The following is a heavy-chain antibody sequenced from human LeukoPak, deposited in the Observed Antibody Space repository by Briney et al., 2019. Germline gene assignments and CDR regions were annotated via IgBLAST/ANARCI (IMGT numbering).Heavy chain of an antibody. J-gene: IGHJ5*02. CDR2: TNHSGST. V-gene: IGHV4-34*01. CDR3: ARGGYCSSTSCYRYWFDP. CDR1: GGSFSGYY. D-gene: IGHD2-2*01. Sequence: SETLSLTCAVYGGSFSGYYWSWLRQPPGKGLEWIGETNHSGSTNYNPSLKSRVTISVDTSKNQFSLKLSSVTAADTAMYYCARGGYCSSTSCYRYWFDPWGQGTLVTVSS.